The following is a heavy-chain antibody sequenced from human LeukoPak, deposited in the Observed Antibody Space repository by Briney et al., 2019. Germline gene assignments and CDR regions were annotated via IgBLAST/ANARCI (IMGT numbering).Heavy chain of an antibody. CDR1: GGSISSGDYY. Sequence: SQTLSLTCTVSGGSISSGDYYWSWIRQPPGKGLEWIGNIHYSGGTYGNPSLKSRATMSVDTSKNQFSLRLTSVTAADTAVYYCARDQGGYGSFDNWGQGTWSPSP. CDR3: ARDQGGYGSFDN. J-gene: IGHJ4*02. V-gene: IGHV4-30-4*01. CDR2: IHYSGGT. D-gene: IGHD5-12*01.